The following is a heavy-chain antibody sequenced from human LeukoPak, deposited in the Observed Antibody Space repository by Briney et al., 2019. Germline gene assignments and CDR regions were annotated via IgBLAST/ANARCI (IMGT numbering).Heavy chain of an antibody. J-gene: IGHJ4*02. D-gene: IGHD1-26*01. CDR1: GFTFSSYW. CDR2: INKDGGEK. Sequence: GGSLRLSCAASGFTFSSYWMSWVRQAPGKGLEWVANINKDGGEKYYVDSVKGRFTISRDNAKNSLYLQMNSLRADDTAVYYCVKDSPPRYSGSPPAYWGQGTLVAVSS. V-gene: IGHV3-7*03. CDR3: VKDSPPRYSGSPPAY.